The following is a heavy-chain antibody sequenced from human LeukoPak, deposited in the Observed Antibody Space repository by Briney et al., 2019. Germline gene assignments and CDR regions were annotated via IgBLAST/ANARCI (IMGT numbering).Heavy chain of an antibody. J-gene: IGHJ4*02. D-gene: IGHD3-22*01. CDR1: GGSFSGYY. CDR3: ARLKTHYYDSSGYYYPTPFFDY. CDR2: INHSGSA. Sequence: SETLSLTCAVYGGSFSGYYWSWIRQPPGKGLEWIGEINHSGSANYNPSLKSRVTISVDTSKNQFSLKLSSVTAADTAVYYCARLKTHYYDSSGYYYPTPFFDYWGQGTLVTVSS. V-gene: IGHV4-34*01.